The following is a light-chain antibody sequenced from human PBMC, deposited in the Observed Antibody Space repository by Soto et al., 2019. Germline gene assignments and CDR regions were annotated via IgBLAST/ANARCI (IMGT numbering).Light chain of an antibody. Sequence: QSALTQPRSVSGSPGQSVTISCTGTSSDVGGYAYVSWYRQDPGKAPQPIIYDVYNRPSGVPDRFSGSKSGNTASLTVSGLQPEDEADYYCCAYAGNSFVFGTGSKVTVL. CDR1: SSDVGGYAY. J-gene: IGLJ1*01. V-gene: IGLV2-11*01. CDR2: DVY. CDR3: CAYAGNSFV.